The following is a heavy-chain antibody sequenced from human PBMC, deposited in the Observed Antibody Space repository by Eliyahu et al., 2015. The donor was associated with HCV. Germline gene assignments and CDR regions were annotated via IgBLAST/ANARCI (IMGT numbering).Heavy chain of an antibody. V-gene: IGHV3-21*01. Sequence: EVQLVESGGGLVKPGGSLRLSCAASGFTFSSYSMNWVRQAPGKGLEWVSSISSSSSYIYYADSVKGRFTISRDNAKNSLYLQMNSLRAEDTAVYYCARGPGAGATPDYWGQGTLVTVSS. D-gene: IGHD1-26*01. CDR1: GFTFSSYS. J-gene: IGHJ4*02. CDR2: ISSSSSYI. CDR3: ARGPGAGATPDY.